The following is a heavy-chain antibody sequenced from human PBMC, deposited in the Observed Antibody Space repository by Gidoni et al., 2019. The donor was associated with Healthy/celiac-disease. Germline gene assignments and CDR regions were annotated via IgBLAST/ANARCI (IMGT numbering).Heavy chain of an antibody. V-gene: IGHV3-33*01. Sequence: QVQLVESGGGVVQPGRSLRLSCAASGFTFSSYGMHWVRQAPGKGLEWVAVIWYDGSNKYYADSVKGRFTISRDNSKNTLYLQMNSLRAEDTAVYYCARDRLAVAGRWGFPGEGHYFDYWGQGTLVTVSS. D-gene: IGHD6-19*01. CDR2: IWYDGSNK. J-gene: IGHJ4*02. CDR1: GFTFSSYG. CDR3: ARDRLAVAGRWGFPGEGHYFDY.